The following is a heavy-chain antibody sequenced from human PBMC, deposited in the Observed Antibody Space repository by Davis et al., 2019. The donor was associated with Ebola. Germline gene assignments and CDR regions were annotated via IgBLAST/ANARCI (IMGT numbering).Heavy chain of an antibody. Sequence: SVKVSCKASGGTFSSYAISWVRQAPGQGLEWMGGIIPIFGTANYAQKFQGRVTINADESTSTAYMELSSLRSEDTAVYYCAREVSWYGDYGWFDPWGQGTLVTVSS. CDR3: AREVSWYGDYGWFDP. D-gene: IGHD4-17*01. CDR2: IIPIFGTA. J-gene: IGHJ5*02. CDR1: GGTFSSYA. V-gene: IGHV1-69*13.